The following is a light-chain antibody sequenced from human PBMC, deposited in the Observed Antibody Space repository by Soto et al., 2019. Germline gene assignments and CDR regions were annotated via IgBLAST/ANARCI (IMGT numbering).Light chain of an antibody. CDR1: QSISSW. J-gene: IGKJ1*01. Sequence: DIEIIQSHSTMSASVGDRVTITCRASQSISSWLAWYQQKPGKAPKLLIYDASSLESGVPSRFSGSGSGTEFTLTISSLQPDDVATYYCQQYNSYSWTFGQGTKVDIK. V-gene: IGKV1-5*01. CDR2: DAS. CDR3: QQYNSYSWT.